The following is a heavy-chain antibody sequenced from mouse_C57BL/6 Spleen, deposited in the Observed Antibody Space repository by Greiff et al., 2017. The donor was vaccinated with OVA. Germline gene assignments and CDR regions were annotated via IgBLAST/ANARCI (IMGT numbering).Heavy chain of an antibody. CDR2: ISNGGGST. Sequence: EVKLMESGGGLVQPGGSLKLSCAASGFTFSDYYMYWVRQTPEKRLEWVAYISNGGGSTYYPDNVKGRSTMSRDNANNTLYLHMRRLRSENTAMSYCACQSFYAMDYWGQGTSVTVSS. V-gene: IGHV5-12*01. CDR1: GFTFSDYY. J-gene: IGHJ4*01. CDR3: ACQSFYAMDY.